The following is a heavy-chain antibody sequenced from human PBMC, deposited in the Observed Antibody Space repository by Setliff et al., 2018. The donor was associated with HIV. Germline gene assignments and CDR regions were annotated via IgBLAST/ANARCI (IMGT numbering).Heavy chain of an antibody. J-gene: IGHJ5*02. CDR3: ARHHYSNWFDP. Sequence: SETLSLTCAVSGGSISSRSHYWGWIRQPPGKGLEWIGSVYYSGSTYYNPSLKSRVTISVDTSKNQFSLKLSSVTAADTAVYYCARHHYSNWFDPWGQGTLVTVSS. CDR2: VYYSGST. CDR1: GGSISSRSHY. D-gene: IGHD2-15*01. V-gene: IGHV4-39*01.